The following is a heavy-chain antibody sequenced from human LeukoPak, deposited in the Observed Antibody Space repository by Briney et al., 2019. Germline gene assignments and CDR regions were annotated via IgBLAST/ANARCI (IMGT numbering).Heavy chain of an antibody. J-gene: IGHJ4*02. V-gene: IGHV4-39*07. Sequence: SETLSLTCIVSSDFISSSNYYWGCIRQPPGKGLEWIGTISYSGSTYYNPSLKSRVTISVDTSKNQFSLKLSSVTAADTAVYYCARVFFPYQIDYWGQGTLVTVSS. CDR3: ARVFFPYQIDY. CDR1: SDFISSSNYY. D-gene: IGHD2-21*01. CDR2: ISYSGST.